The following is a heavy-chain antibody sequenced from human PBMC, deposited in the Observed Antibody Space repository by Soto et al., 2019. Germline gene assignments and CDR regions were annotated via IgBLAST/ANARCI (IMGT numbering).Heavy chain of an antibody. V-gene: IGHV3-48*02. D-gene: IGHD3-9*01. CDR1: GFSFRDHS. CDR2: ISSSSENI. J-gene: IGHJ4*01. Sequence: QPVGSLRLSCVGSGFSFRDHSMNWVRQPPGKGLQWISYISSSSENIYYADSVKGRFTVSRDNAKNTLFLQMNSLRDDDSAIYYCARLPKGSVVTGWGQRSLVTVSS. CDR3: ARLPKGSVVTG.